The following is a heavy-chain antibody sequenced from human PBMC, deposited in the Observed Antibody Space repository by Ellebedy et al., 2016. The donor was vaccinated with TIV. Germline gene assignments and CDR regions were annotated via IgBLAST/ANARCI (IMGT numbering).Heavy chain of an antibody. J-gene: IGHJ6*02. CDR3: ATERRDPYYSGMDV. Sequence: MPGGSLRLSCTVSGGPISSSTSYWGWISQPPGKGLEWIGSIHFSGSTYYNTSLKSRVTISVVTSKNPFSLKLSSVTAADTAVYYCATERRDPYYSGMDVWGQGTTVTVSS. CDR2: IHFSGST. CDR1: GGPISSSTSY. V-gene: IGHV4-39*02.